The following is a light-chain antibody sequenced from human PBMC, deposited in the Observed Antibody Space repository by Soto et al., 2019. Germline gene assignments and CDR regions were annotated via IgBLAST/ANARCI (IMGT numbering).Light chain of an antibody. J-gene: IGKJ2*01. Sequence: DIQMTQSPSSLSASVGDRVTITCRASQTISSYLNWYQQRPGKAPMLLIHAASTLQGGVPSRFSGSGSGTDFTLTISSLQPEDFATYYCQQSYTTLPYTFGRGTKLEI. CDR1: QTISSY. CDR3: QQSYTTLPYT. CDR2: AAS. V-gene: IGKV1-39*01.